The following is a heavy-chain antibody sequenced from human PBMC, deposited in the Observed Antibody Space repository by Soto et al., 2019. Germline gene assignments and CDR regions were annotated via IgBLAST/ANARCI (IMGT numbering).Heavy chain of an antibody. D-gene: IGHD4-4*01. J-gene: IGHJ6*03. V-gene: IGHV4-34*01. CDR3: ARVVRGSTVTLSRRYYYYYMDV. Sequence: PSETLSLTCAVYGGSFSGYYWSWIRQPPGKGLEWIGEINHSGSTNYNPSLKSRVTISVDTSKNQLSLKLSSVTAADTAVYYCARVVRGSTVTLSRRYYYYYMDVWGKGTTVTVSS. CDR2: INHSGST. CDR1: GGSFSGYY.